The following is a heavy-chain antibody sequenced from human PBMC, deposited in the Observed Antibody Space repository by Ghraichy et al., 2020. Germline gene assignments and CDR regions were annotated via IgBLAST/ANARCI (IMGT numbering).Heavy chain of an antibody. CDR1: GFTFSSYS. CDR2: ISSSSSYI. J-gene: IGHJ3*02. CDR3: ARDWGYDDYGDLPGFFDI. D-gene: IGHD4-17*01. V-gene: IGHV3-21*01. Sequence: GGSLRLSCAASGFTFSSYSMNWVRQAPGKGLEWVSSISSSSSYIYYADSVKGRFTISRDNAKNSLYLQMNSLRAEDTAVYYCARDWGYDDYGDLPGFFDIWGQGTMVTGSS.